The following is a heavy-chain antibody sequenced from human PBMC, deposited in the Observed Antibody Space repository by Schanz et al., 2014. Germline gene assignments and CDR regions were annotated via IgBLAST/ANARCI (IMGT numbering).Heavy chain of an antibody. CDR3: ATEGPRGNRHPINYDYAMDY. CDR1: GLIFSTYT. Sequence: EAQLLESGGGLVRPGGSLRLSCTTSGLIFSTYTLNWVRQAPGKGLEWISYISFSGNTIYYADSVKGRFTISRDNAKNSVFLQMNSLRAYETADYYRATEGPRGNRHPINYDYAMDYWGQGTKVTV. J-gene: IGHJ6*02. D-gene: IGHD3-10*01. V-gene: IGHV3-48*01. CDR2: ISFSGNTI.